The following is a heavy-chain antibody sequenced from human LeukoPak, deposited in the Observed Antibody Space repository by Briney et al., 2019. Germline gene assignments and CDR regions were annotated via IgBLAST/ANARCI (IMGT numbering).Heavy chain of an antibody. CDR1: GGSLNSYY. CDR3: ARLGFYDLSTTYYYHAMDV. V-gene: IGHV4-59*08. CDR2: VYYNGAT. D-gene: IGHD3-9*01. Sequence: SESLSLTCSVSGGSLNSYYWTWIRQPPGKGLEWIGYVYYNGATNSNPSLKSRVTISVDMSSNQFSLKLYSVTAADTAVYYCARLGFYDLSTTYYYHAMDVWGQGTTVTVSS. J-gene: IGHJ6*02.